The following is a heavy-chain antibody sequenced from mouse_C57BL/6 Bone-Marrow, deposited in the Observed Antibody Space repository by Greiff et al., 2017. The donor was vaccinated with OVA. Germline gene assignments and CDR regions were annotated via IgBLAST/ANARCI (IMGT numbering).Heavy chain of an antibody. Sequence: VQLQQSGPELVKPGASVKMSCKASGYTFTDYNMHWVKQSHGKSLEWIGYINPNNGGTRYNPKFQGKATLTVNKSSSSAYMELLSLTSEDSAVYDCSRVVDDYPRCFDVWGTGTTVTVSS. D-gene: IGHD2-13*01. CDR2: INPNNGGT. J-gene: IGHJ1*03. V-gene: IGHV1-22*01. CDR3: SRVVDDYPRCFDV. CDR1: GYTFTDYN.